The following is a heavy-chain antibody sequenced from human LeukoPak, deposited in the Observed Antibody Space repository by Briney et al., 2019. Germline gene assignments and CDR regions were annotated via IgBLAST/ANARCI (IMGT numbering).Heavy chain of an antibody. CDR3: ARGVGPISCSDY. V-gene: IGHV3-21*01. D-gene: IGHD2-2*01. Sequence: PGGSLRLSCAASGFTFSSCSMNWVRQAPGKGLEWVSSISSSSSYIYYADSVKGRFTISRDNAKNSLYLQMNSLRAEDTAVYYCARGVGPISCSDYWGQGTLVTVSS. J-gene: IGHJ4*02. CDR1: GFTFSSCS. CDR2: ISSSSSYI.